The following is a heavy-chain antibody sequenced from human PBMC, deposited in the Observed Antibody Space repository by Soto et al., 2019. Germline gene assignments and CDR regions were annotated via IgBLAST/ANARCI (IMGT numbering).Heavy chain of an antibody. CDR3: ARDRGVLYGMDV. D-gene: IGHD3-10*01. Sequence: SETLSLTCTVSGGSISSYYWSWIRQPPGKGLEWIGYIYYSGSTNYNPSLESRVTISVDTSKNQFSLKLSSVTAADTAVYYCARDRGVLYGMDVWGQGTMVTVSS. CDR1: GGSISSYY. J-gene: IGHJ6*02. CDR2: IYYSGST. V-gene: IGHV4-59*01.